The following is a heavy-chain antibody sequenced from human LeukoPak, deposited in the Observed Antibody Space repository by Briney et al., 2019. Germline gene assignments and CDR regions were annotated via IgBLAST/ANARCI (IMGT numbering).Heavy chain of an antibody. CDR2: IKQDGSEK. J-gene: IGHJ4*02. V-gene: IGHV3-7*01. CDR1: GFTFSSYW. D-gene: IGHD2-2*02. CDR3: ARDGWFCSSTSCYTDY. Sequence: GGSLRLSCAASGFTFSSYWMSWVRQAPGKGLEWVANIKQDGSEKYYVDSVKGRFTISRDNAKNSLYLQMNSLRAEDTAVYYCARDGWFCSSTSCYTDYWGQGTLVTVSS.